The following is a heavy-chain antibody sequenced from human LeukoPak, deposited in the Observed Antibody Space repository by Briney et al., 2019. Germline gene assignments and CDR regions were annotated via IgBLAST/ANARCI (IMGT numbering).Heavy chain of an antibody. CDR2: INHTGST. CDR1: GGSLSGAY. J-gene: IGHJ4*02. CDR3: ARGPVRLARPYDY. Sequence: SETLSLTCTVQGGSLSGAYWTWIRQPPGKGLEWIGEINHTGSTNYNPSFKSRVTMSADTPKNQFSLNLTAVTAADTALYYCARGPVRLARPYDYWGQGTLVTVSS. D-gene: IGHD3-9*01. V-gene: IGHV4-34*01.